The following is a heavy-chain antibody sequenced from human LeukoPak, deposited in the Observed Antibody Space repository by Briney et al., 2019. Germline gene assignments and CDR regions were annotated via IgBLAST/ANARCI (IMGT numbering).Heavy chain of an antibody. J-gene: IGHJ6*03. V-gene: IGHV4-39*07. CDR2: IYYSGST. CDR3: AREARCSGGSCYLGHYYYYYMDV. CDR1: GGSISSSSCY. D-gene: IGHD2-15*01. Sequence: KPSETLSLTCTVSGGSISSSSCYWGRIRQPPGKGLEWIGSIYYSGSTSYNPSLKGRVTISVDTSKNQFSLKLSSVTAADTAVYYCAREARCSGGSCYLGHYYYYYMDVWGKGTTVTISS.